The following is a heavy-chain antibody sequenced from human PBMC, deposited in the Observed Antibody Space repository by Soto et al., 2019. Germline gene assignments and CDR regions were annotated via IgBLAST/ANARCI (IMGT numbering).Heavy chain of an antibody. J-gene: IGHJ5*02. CDR1: EFTFSDYW. CDR2: INTDGSRT. Sequence: PGGSLRLSCAASEFTFSDYWMHWVRQAPGKGLMWVSRINTDGSRTTYADSVEGRFAISRDNAKSTLYLHMYSLRAEDTAVYYCARVKSGSYDWFDPWGQGTLVTV. D-gene: IGHD3-10*01. V-gene: IGHV3-74*01. CDR3: ARVKSGSYDWFDP.